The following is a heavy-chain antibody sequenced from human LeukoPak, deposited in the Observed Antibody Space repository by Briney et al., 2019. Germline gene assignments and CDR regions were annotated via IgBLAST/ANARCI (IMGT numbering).Heavy chain of an antibody. D-gene: IGHD6-19*01. V-gene: IGHV3-48*03. CDR3: ARIAVAGTAGH. CDR2: ISSSGSTI. Sequence: GESLRLSCAASGFTFSSYEMNWVRQAPGKGLEWVSYISSSGSTIYYADSVKGRFTISRDNAKNSLYLQMNSLRAEDTAVYYCARIAVAGTAGHWGQGTLVTVSS. J-gene: IGHJ4*02. CDR1: GFTFSSYE.